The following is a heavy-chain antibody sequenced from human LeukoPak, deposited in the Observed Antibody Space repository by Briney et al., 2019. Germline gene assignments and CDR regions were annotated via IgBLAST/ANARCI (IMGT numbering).Heavy chain of an antibody. Sequence: ASVKVSCKASGYTFTSYDINWVRQAIGQGLEWMGWMNPNSGNTGYAQKFQGRVTITRNTSISTAYMELSSLRSEDTAVYYCARLGGATITSGRRKTEDYFDYWGQGTLVTVSS. CDR3: ARLGGATITSGRRKTEDYFDY. CDR2: MNPNSGNT. CDR1: GYTFTSYD. J-gene: IGHJ4*02. V-gene: IGHV1-8*03. D-gene: IGHD5-12*01.